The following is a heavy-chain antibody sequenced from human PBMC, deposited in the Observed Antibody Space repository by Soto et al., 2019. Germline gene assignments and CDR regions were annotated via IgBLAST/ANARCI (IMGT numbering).Heavy chain of an antibody. Sequence: EVQLLESGGGLVQPGGSLRLSCVGSGFSFRKYAMNWVRQAPGKGLEWVSGISGSGGSGRGFYADPVKGRFTISRDNSKNILYLEMYGLRTEDTAVYYCARDPSEGRVGTWFESWGQGTLVTVSS. D-gene: IGHD2-2*01. CDR3: ARDPSEGRVGTWFES. J-gene: IGHJ5*01. V-gene: IGHV3-23*01. CDR2: ISGSGGSGRG. CDR1: GFSFRKYA.